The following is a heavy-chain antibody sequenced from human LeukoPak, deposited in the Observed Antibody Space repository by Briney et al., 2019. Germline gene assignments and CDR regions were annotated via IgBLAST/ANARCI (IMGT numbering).Heavy chain of an antibody. CDR1: GFTFSSYA. CDR3: AKDSPYCTTGVCYSNNWFDP. J-gene: IGHJ5*02. D-gene: IGHD2-8*01. Sequence: GGSRRLPCAASGFTFSSYAMSWARQAPGKGLEWVSAISGSRGSTYYADSVKGRFTISRDNSKNTLYLQMNSLRAEDTAVYYCAKDSPYCTTGVCYSNNWFDPWGQGTLVSVS. V-gene: IGHV3-23*01. CDR2: ISGSRGST.